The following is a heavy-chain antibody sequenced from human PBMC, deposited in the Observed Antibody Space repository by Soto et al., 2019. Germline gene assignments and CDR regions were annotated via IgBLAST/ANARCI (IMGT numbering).Heavy chain of an antibody. J-gene: IGHJ4*02. CDR1: GGYISSGGYY. V-gene: IGHV4-31*09. Sequence: SETLSLTCPVSGGYISSGGYYWSWIRQHPGRGPEWIGFIDNSGSAYYYPSLKSRVTISVDTSKNQFSLNLNSVTAADTAVYYCYINGYWGQGTLVTVSS. D-gene: IGHD2-8*01. CDR2: IDNSGSA. CDR3: YINGY.